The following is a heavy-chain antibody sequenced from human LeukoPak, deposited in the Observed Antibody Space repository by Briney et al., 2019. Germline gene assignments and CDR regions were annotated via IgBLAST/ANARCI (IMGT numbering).Heavy chain of an antibody. V-gene: IGHV3-21*01. CDR1: GFTFSSYS. D-gene: IGHD4-17*01. CDR2: ISSSSSYI. Sequence: GGSLRLSCAASGFTFSSYSMNWVRQAPGKGLEWVSSISSSSSYIYYADSVKGRFTISRDNDKNSLYLQMNSLRAEDTAVYYCARGNGDYVPLDAFDIWGQGTMVTVSS. CDR3: ARGNGDYVPLDAFDI. J-gene: IGHJ3*02.